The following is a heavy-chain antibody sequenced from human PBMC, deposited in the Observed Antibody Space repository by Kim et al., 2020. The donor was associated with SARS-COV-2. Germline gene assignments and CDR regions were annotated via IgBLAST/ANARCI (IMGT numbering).Heavy chain of an antibody. CDR3: ARGRYSSTPWFDP. J-gene: IGHJ5*02. V-gene: IGHV4-31*02. D-gene: IGHD6-13*01. Sequence: PSRKNRVTISVDTSKNQFPLKLSSVPAADTAVYYCARGRYSSTPWFDPWGQGTLVTVSS.